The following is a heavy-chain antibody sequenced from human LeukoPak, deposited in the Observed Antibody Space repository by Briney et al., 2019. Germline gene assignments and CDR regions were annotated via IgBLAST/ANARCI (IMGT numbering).Heavy chain of an antibody. Sequence: ASVKVSCKASGYTFTDYHIHWVRQAPGAGHELMGWINPISGGTNFAQKFQGRVTMTSDTSISTAYMELSGLRSDDTAVYYCARRGGPYFDYWGQGTLVTVSS. CDR3: ARRGGPYFDY. J-gene: IGHJ4*02. V-gene: IGHV1-2*02. D-gene: IGHD3-16*01. CDR1: GYTFTDYH. CDR2: INPISGGT.